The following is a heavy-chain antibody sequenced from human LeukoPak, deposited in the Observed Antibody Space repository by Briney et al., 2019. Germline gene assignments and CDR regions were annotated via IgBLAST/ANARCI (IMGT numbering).Heavy chain of an antibody. J-gene: IGHJ4*02. V-gene: IGHV1-2*06. CDR1: GYTFTGYY. CDR2: INPNSGGT. Sequence: ASVKVSCKASGYTFTGYYMHWVRQAPGQGLEWMGRINPNSGGTNYAQKFQGRVTMTRDKSISTAYMELSRLRSDDTAVYYCARGGSRGYSYVPLDYWGQGTLVTVSS. D-gene: IGHD5-18*01. CDR3: ARGGSRGYSYVPLDY.